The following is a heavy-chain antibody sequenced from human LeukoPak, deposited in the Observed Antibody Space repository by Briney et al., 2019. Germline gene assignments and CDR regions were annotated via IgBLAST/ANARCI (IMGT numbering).Heavy chain of an antibody. Sequence: GRSLRLSCAASGFTFDDYAMHWVRQAPGKGLEWVSGISWNSGSIGYADSVKGRFTISRDNAKNSLYLQTNSLRAEDTALYYCAKDASSWSTYYFDYWGQGTLVTVSS. J-gene: IGHJ4*02. CDR2: ISWNSGSI. V-gene: IGHV3-9*01. CDR1: GFTFDDYA. CDR3: AKDASSWSTYYFDY. D-gene: IGHD6-13*01.